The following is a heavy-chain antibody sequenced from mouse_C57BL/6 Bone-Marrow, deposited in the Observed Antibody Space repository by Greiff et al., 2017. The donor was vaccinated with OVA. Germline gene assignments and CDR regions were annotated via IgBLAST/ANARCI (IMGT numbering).Heavy chain of an antibody. CDR1: GYTFTGYW. CDR2: ILPGSGST. CDR3: ARYRDGYFPWFAY. J-gene: IGHJ3*01. Sequence: QVQLQQSGAELMKPGASVKLSCKATGYTFTGYWIEWVKQRPGHGLEWIGEILPGSGSTNYNEKFKGKATFTADTSSNTAYMQLSSLTTEDSATYYCARYRDGYFPWFAYWGQGTLVTVSA. D-gene: IGHD2-3*01. V-gene: IGHV1-9*01.